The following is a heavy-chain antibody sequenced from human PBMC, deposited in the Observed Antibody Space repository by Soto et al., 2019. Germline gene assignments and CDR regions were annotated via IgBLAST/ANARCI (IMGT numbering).Heavy chain of an antibody. CDR3: ASSSSGYPEY. Sequence: QVQVVQSGAEVKKPGASVKVSCEASGNTFTKYYIHWVRQAPGQGLEWMGAMNPDDGSASYAQKFRSRVTMTRVTSTRTVYMELSSLKNEDTAVYYCASSSSGYPEYWGQGTLVTVSS. CDR1: GNTFTKYY. D-gene: IGHD3-22*01. J-gene: IGHJ4*02. CDR2: MNPDDGSA. V-gene: IGHV1-46*01.